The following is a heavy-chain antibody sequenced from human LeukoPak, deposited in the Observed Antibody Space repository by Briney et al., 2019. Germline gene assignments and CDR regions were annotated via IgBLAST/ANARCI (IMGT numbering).Heavy chain of an antibody. Sequence: QTGGSPRLSCAASGFTFNTYSMNWVRQAPGKGLEWVSYISDSSGTIYYADSVKGRFTISRDNAKNSLYLQMNSLRAEDTAVYYCARGPYGDYVDALDYWGQGTLVTVSS. CDR3: ARGPYGDYVDALDY. CDR1: GFTFNTYS. J-gene: IGHJ4*02. D-gene: IGHD4-17*01. V-gene: IGHV3-48*01. CDR2: ISDSSGTI.